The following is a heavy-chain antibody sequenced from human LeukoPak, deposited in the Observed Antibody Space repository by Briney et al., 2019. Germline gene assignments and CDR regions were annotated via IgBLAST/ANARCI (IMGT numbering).Heavy chain of an antibody. CDR3: AKDSGALEEGYFDS. Sequence: GSLRLSCAASGFTFDDYMMHWVRQAPGKGLEWVSLISWDGSDTYYADSVKGRFTISRDNSKDSLYLQMNSLRADDTALYYCAKDSGALEEGYFDSWGQGTLVTVSS. CDR1: GFTFDDYM. J-gene: IGHJ4*02. V-gene: IGHV3-43*01. CDR2: ISWDGSDT.